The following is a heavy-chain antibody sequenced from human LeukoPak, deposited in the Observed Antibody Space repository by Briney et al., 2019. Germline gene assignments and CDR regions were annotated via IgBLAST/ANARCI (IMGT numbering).Heavy chain of an antibody. CDR2: IYHSGST. CDR3: ARDPLYCTNGVCYSGFDY. V-gene: IGHV4-38-2*02. CDR1: GYSISSGYY. Sequence: SETLSLTCTVSGYSISSGYYWGWIRQPPGKGLEWIGSIYHSGSTYYNPSLKSRVTISVDTSKNQFSLKLSSVTAADTAVYYCARDPLYCTNGVCYSGFDYWGQGTLVTVSS. J-gene: IGHJ4*02. D-gene: IGHD2-8*01.